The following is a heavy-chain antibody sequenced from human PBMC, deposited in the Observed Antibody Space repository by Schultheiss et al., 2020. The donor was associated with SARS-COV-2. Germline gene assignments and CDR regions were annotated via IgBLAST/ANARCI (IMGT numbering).Heavy chain of an antibody. J-gene: IGHJ2*01. CDR2: IYYSGST. V-gene: IGHV4-59*01. CDR1: GGSFSGYY. CDR3: ARGLGSSSTDYWYFDL. D-gene: IGHD6-6*01. Sequence: GSLRLSCAVYGGSFSGYYWSWIRQPPGKGLEWIGYIYYSGSTNYNPSLKSRVTISVDTSKNQFSLKLSSVTAADTAVYYCARGLGSSSTDYWYFDLWGRGTLVTVSS.